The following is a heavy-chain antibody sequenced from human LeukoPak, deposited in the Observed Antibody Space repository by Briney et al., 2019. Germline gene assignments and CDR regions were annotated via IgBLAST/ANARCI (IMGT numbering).Heavy chain of an antibody. Sequence: GGSLRLSCAASGFTFSSYWMSWVRQAPGKGLEWVANIKQDGSEKYYVDSVKGRFTISRDNAKNSLYLQMNSLRAEDTAVYYCARESSSWYRVNFDYWGQGTLDTVSS. D-gene: IGHD6-13*01. J-gene: IGHJ4*02. CDR2: IKQDGSEK. CDR3: ARESSSWYRVNFDY. CDR1: GFTFSSYW. V-gene: IGHV3-7*01.